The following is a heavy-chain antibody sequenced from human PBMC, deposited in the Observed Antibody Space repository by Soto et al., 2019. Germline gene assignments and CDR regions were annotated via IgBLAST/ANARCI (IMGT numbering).Heavy chain of an antibody. J-gene: IGHJ4*02. CDR2: IYHSGST. V-gene: IGHV4-30-2*02. Sequence: SETLSLTCAVSGGSISSGGYSWSWIRQPPGKGLEWIGYIYHSGSTNYNPSLKSRVTISVDTSKNQLSLKLSSVTAADTAVYYCATSLYSYGPRFAYWGQGTLVTVSS. D-gene: IGHD5-18*01. CDR3: ATSLYSYGPRFAY. CDR1: GGSISSGGYS.